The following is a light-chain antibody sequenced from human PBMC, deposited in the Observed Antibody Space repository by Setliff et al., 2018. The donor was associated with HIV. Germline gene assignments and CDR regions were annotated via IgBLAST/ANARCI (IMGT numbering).Light chain of an antibody. Sequence: QSVPTQPPSASGSPGQSVTISCTGTSSDIGGYNYVSWYQQHPGKAPKLMIYEVTKRPSGVPGRFSGSKSGNTASLTVSGLQADDEADYYCSSYAGSNNYVFGTGTKVTVL. CDR2: EVT. CDR1: SSDIGGYNY. J-gene: IGLJ1*01. CDR3: SSYAGSNNYV. V-gene: IGLV2-8*01.